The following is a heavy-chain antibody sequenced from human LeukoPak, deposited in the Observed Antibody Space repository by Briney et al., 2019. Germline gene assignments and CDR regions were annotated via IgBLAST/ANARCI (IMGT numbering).Heavy chain of an antibody. CDR3: ARGGMRRPYDC. J-gene: IGHJ4*02. V-gene: IGHV3-53*01. D-gene: IGHD1-14*01. CDR2: IYDTGNT. CDR1: GFTVSSNY. Sequence: GGSLRLSCAVSGFTVSSNYMSWVRQAPGKGLEWVSVIYDTGNTYYADSVKGRFTISRDTSKNTVYLQMNSLRAEDTAVYYCARGGMRRPYDCWGQGALVTVSS.